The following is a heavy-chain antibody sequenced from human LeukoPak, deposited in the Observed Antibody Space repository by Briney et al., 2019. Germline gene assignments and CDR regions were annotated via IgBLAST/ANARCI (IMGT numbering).Heavy chain of an antibody. J-gene: IGHJ4*02. CDR3: ASEQQLVLYY. CDR2: ISSSSSYI. Sequence: GGSLRLSCAASGFTFSSYSMNWVRQAPGKGLEWVSSISSSSSYIYYADSGKGGFTISRDNAKNSLYLQMNSLRAEDTAVYYRASEQQLVLYYWGQGTLVTVSS. V-gene: IGHV3-21*01. CDR1: GFTFSSYS. D-gene: IGHD6-13*01.